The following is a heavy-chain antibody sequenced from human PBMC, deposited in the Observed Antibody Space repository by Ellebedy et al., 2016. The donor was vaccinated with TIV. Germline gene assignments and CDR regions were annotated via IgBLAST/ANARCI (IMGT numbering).Heavy chain of an antibody. CDR2: IYYVWST. CDR3: ARGSGGTQNGAFDS. CDR1: GGSMTSFY. Sequence: MPSETLSLTCTVSGGSMTSFYWRWIRQSPETGLEWIGNIYYVWSTDYSTSLRTRVTISLDTSKNQFSLKLTSVTPADPAVYYCARGSGGTQNGAFDSWGLGTLVTVSP. V-gene: IGHV4-59*01. J-gene: IGHJ4*02. D-gene: IGHD2-15*01.